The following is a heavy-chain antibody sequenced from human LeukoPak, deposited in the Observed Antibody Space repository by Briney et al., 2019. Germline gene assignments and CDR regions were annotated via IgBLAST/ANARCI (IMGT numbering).Heavy chain of an antibody. Sequence: PGGSLRLSCAASGFTFSAYWMSWARQVPGKGLEWVAFIRYDGSNKYYADSVKGRFTISRDNSKNTLYLQTNSLRAEDTAVYYCGKPPGVTAEYSAFDIWGQGTMVTVSS. CDR1: GFTFSAYW. CDR3: GKPPGVTAEYSAFDI. D-gene: IGHD2-21*02. J-gene: IGHJ3*02. V-gene: IGHV3-30*02. CDR2: IRYDGSNK.